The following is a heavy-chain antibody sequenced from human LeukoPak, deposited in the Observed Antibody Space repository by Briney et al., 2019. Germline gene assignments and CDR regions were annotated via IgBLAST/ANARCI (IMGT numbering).Heavy chain of an antibody. CDR2: IYYSGST. V-gene: IGHV4-39*07. Sequence: SETLSLTCTVSGGSISSSSYYWGWIRQPPGKGLEWIGSIYYSGSTYYNPSLKSRVTISVDTSKNQFSLKLSSVTAADTAVYYCARDYNWNVWGKGTTVTISS. CDR3: ARDYNWNV. J-gene: IGHJ6*04. D-gene: IGHD1-20*01. CDR1: GGSISSSSYY.